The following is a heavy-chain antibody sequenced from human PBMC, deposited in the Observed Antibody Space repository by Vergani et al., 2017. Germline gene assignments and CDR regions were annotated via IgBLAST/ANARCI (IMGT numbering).Heavy chain of an antibody. CDR1: GGSFTSYH. CDR2: IDHTVRT. CDR3: ARVNTETNGHLYYYYYMDV. V-gene: IGHV4-34*01. Sequence: QVQLQQWGGGLLKPSETLSLTCVVNGGSFTSYHWTWIRQSPGEGLEWVGDIDHTVRTDYNPSLKSRLTMSVDKSRNQFPLTLNSVTATDTAIYFFARVNTETNGHLYYYYYMDVGGQGTAVTVS. J-gene: IGHJ6*03. D-gene: IGHD4-11*01.